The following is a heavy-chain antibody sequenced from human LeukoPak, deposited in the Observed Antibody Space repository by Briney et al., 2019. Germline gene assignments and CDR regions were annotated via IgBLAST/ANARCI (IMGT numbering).Heavy chain of an antibody. CDR3: AKDTGEEWLGPFDY. Sequence: GRSLRLSCAASGFTFDDYAMHWARPAPGKGLEWVSGISWNSGSIGYADSVKGRFTISRDNAKNSLYLQMNSLRAEDTALYYCAKDTGEEWLGPFDYWGQGTLVTVSS. V-gene: IGHV3-9*01. J-gene: IGHJ4*02. CDR2: ISWNSGSI. CDR1: GFTFDDYA. D-gene: IGHD6-19*01.